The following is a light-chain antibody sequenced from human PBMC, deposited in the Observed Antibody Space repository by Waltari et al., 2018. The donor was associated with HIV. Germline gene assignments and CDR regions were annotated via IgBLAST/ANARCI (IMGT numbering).Light chain of an antibody. CDR2: TNN. Sequence: QSAMTQPPSASGTPGQGVTISCSGSKSNIGDNYVYWYQQLPGKAPNLLIETNNQRPAGVPDRFSGSKSGTSASRAISGLRSDDEADYYCATWDDSLNGWAFGGGTKLTVL. V-gene: IGLV1-47*01. J-gene: IGLJ3*02. CDR3: ATWDDSLNGWA. CDR1: KSNIGDNY.